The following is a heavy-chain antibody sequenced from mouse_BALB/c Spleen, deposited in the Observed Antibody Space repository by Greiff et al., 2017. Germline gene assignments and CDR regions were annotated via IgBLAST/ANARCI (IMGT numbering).Heavy chain of an antibody. Sequence: EVQLVESGPGLVKPSQSLSLTCSVTGYSITSGYYWNWIRQFPGNKLEWMGYISYDGSNNYNPSLKNRISITRDTSKNQFFLKLNSVTTEDTATYYCARYGNYASMDYWGQGTSVTVSS. CDR3: ARYGNYASMDY. CDR1: GYSITSGYY. D-gene: IGHD2-10*02. CDR2: ISYDGSN. J-gene: IGHJ4*01. V-gene: IGHV3-6*02.